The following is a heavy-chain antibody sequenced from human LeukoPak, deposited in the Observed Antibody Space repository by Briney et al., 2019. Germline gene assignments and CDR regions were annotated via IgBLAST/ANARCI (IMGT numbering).Heavy chain of an antibody. CDR3: ARAPTEVGYTSRELGHWYFDL. CDR2: ISSSSSYI. D-gene: IGHD6-13*01. CDR1: GFTFSSYS. J-gene: IGHJ2*01. V-gene: IGHV3-21*01. Sequence: GGSLRLSCAASGFTFSSYSMNWVRQAPGKGLEWVSSISSSSSYIYYADSMKGRFTISRDNAKNSLYLQMNSLRAEDTAVYYCARAPTEVGYTSRELGHWYFDLWGRGTLVTVSS.